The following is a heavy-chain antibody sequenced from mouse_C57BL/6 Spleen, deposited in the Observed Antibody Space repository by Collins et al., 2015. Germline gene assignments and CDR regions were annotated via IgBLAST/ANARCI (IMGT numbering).Heavy chain of an antibody. V-gene: IGHV9-3*02. CDR3: ANIYDGYPFAY. CDR1: GYTFTNYG. CDR2: INTNTGEP. J-gene: IGHJ3*01. Sequence: QIQLVQSGPELKKPGETVKISCKASGYTFTNYGMNWVKQAPGKGLKWMGWINTNTGEPTYAEEFKGRFAFSLETSASTAYLQINNLKNEDTATYFCANIYDGYPFAYWGQGTLVTVSA. D-gene: IGHD2-3*01.